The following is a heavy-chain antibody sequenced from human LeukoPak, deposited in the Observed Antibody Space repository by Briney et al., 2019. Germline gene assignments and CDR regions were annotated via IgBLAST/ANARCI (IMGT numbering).Heavy chain of an antibody. D-gene: IGHD6-19*01. CDR1: GFTVSSYG. CDR2: IWYDGSNK. J-gene: IGHJ4*02. CDR3: AKNRVYSSGFLFDY. Sequence: GRSLRLSCAASGFTVSSYGMHWVRQSPGKGLEWVAVIWYDGSNKYYADSVKGRFTISRDNSKNTLYLQMNSLRAEDTAVYYCAKNRVYSSGFLFDYWGQGTLVTVSS. V-gene: IGHV3-33*06.